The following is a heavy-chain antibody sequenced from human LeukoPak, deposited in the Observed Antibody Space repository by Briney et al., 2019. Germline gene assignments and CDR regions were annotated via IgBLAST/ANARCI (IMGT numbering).Heavy chain of an antibody. CDR1: GFTVSSNY. Sequence: GGSLRLSCAASGFTVSSNYMSWVRQAPGKGLEWVSVIYSGGSTYYADSVKGRFTISRDNSKNTLYLQMNSLRAEDTAVYYCARDRRDRRYYYGMDVWGQGTTVTVSS. V-gene: IGHV3-53*01. J-gene: IGHJ6*02. D-gene: IGHD5-24*01. CDR2: IYSGGST. CDR3: ARDRRDRRYYYGMDV.